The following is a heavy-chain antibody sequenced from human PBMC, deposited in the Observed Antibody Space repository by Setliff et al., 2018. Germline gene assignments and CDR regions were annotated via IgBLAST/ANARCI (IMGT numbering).Heavy chain of an antibody. CDR3: AGGRRYDYGWDFDY. CDR2: ISHSGST. CDR1: GYSISSGHY. V-gene: IGHV4-38-2*02. D-gene: IGHD4-17*01. Sequence: SETLSLTCTVSGYSISSGHYWGWIRQPPGKGLEWIGSISHSGSTYYNPSLRSRVTISLDTSKNQFSPKLSSVTAADTAVYYCAGGRRYDYGWDFDYWGQGTLVTVSS. J-gene: IGHJ4*02.